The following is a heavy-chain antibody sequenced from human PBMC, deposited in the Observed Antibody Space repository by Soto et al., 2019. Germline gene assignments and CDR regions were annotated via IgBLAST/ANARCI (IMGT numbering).Heavy chain of an antibody. J-gene: IGHJ6*02. CDR2: IYPGDSDT. D-gene: IGHD2-15*01. CDR3: ARRSYCSGGSCYFGGYYYYYGMDV. CDR1: GYRFTSYW. Sequence: PGESLKISCQGSGYRFTSYWIGWVRQMPGKGLEWMGIIYPGDSDTRYSPSFQGQVTISADKSISTAYLQWSSLKASDTAMYYCARRSYCSGGSCYFGGYYYYYGMDVWGQGTTVTVSS. V-gene: IGHV5-51*01.